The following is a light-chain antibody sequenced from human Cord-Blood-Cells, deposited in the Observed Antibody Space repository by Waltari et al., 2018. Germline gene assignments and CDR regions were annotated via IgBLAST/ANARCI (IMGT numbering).Light chain of an antibody. J-gene: IGLJ3*02. V-gene: IGLV2-8*01. CDR1: SSDVGGYNY. CDR3: SSYAGSNNFEKV. CDR2: EVS. Sequence: QSALTQPPSASGSPGQSVTISCTGTSSDVGGYNYVSRYQQHPGKAPKLMIYEVSKRPSGVPDRFSGSKSGNTASLTVSGLQAEDEADYYCSSYAGSNNFEKVFGGGTKLTVL.